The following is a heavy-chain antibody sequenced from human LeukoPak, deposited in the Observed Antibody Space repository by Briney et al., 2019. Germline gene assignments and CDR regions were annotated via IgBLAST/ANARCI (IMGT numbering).Heavy chain of an antibody. CDR2: ISTTGSTI. V-gene: IGHV3-48*03. D-gene: IGHD4-17*01. J-gene: IGHJ4*02. CDR1: GFTFSGHE. Sequence: GGSLRLSCAASGFTFSGHEMNWVRQTPGKGLEWLSYISTTGSTIYYADSVKGRFTISRDNAKNSLYLQMNSLRAEDTAIYFCARADPYGDSTPDYWGQGTPVIVSS. CDR3: ARADPYGDSTPDY.